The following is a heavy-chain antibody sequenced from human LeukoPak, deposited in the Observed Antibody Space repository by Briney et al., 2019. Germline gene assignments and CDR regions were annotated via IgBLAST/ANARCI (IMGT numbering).Heavy chain of an antibody. CDR2: ISYDGSNK. CDR3: AKDNYYDSGAYYYGVFDI. V-gene: IGHV3-30*18. J-gene: IGHJ3*02. D-gene: IGHD3-22*01. CDR1: GFTFSSYG. Sequence: GRSLRLSCAASGFTFSSYGMHWVRHAPGKGLEWVAVISYDGSNKYYADSVKGRFTISRDNSKNTLYLQMNSLRAEDTAVYFCAKDNYYDSGAYYYGVFDIWGQGTTVTFSS.